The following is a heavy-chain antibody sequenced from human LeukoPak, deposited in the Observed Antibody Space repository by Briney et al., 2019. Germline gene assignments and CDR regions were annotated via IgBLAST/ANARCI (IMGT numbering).Heavy chain of an antibody. CDR2: IYSSGRT. CDR3: ASSKWELLRSLFDY. D-gene: IGHD1-26*01. J-gene: IGHJ4*02. Sequence: SETLSLTCTVSGGSFGSYYWSWIRQPAGKGLEWIGQIYSSGRTNYNPSLKSRVTMSVDTSKNQFSLKLNSVTAADTAVYYCASSKWELLRSLFDYWGQGTLVTVSS. CDR1: GGSFGSYY. V-gene: IGHV4-4*07.